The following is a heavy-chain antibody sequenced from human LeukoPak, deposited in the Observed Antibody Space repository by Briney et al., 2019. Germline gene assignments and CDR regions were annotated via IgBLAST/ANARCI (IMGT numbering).Heavy chain of an antibody. CDR2: IYYSGNT. Sequence: SETLSLTCTVSGDSISTSNSYWGWIRQPPGKGLEWIGSIYYSGNTYYNASLKSRVTISVDTSKNQFSLKLTSVTAADTAIYYCARAYLTGGFYFEYWGQGILVTVSS. J-gene: IGHJ4*02. CDR1: GDSISTSNSY. CDR3: ARAYLTGGFYFEY. V-gene: IGHV4-39*01. D-gene: IGHD1-14*01.